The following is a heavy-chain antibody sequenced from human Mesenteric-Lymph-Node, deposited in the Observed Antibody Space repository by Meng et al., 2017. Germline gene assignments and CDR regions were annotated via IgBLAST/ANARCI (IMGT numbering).Heavy chain of an antibody. CDR3: AKDGYSSSFPY. J-gene: IGHJ4*02. D-gene: IGHD6-13*01. CDR1: GFTFSSYA. Sequence: EGELVGCGGGLGKPGGSLRLSCAASGFTFSSYAMSWVRQAPGKGLEWVSAISGSGGSTYYADSVKGRFTISRDNSKNTLYLQMNSLRAEDTAVYYCAKDGYSSSFPYWGQGTLVTVSS. CDR2: ISGSGGST. V-gene: IGHV3-23*04.